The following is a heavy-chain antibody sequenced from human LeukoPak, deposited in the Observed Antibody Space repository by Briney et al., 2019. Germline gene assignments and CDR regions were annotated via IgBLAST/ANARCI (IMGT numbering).Heavy chain of an antibody. D-gene: IGHD5-12*01. CDR3: ARATSPYDSGWPY. CDR1: GGSISSSSYY. J-gene: IGHJ4*02. Sequence: SETLSLTCTVSGGSISSSSYYWGWIRQTPGKGLEWIGEINHSGSTNYNPSLKSRVTISVDTSKNQFSLKLSSVTAADTAVYYCARATSPYDSGWPYWGQGTLVTVSS. V-gene: IGHV4-39*07. CDR2: INHSGST.